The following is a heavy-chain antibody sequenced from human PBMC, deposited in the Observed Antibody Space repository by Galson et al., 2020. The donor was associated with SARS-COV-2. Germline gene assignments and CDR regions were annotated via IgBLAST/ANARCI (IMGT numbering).Heavy chain of an antibody. J-gene: IGHJ3*02. V-gene: IGHV3-13*01. CDR2: IGTAGDT. Sequence: GGSLRLSCAASGFTFSSYDMHWVRQATGKGLEWVSAIGTAGDTYYPGSVKGRFTISRENAKNSLYLQMNSLRAGDTAVYYCARERRGYYGSSGYYFWYVFDSWGQGTMVTVSS. CDR3: ARERRGYYGSSGYYFWYVFDS. D-gene: IGHD3-22*01. CDR1: GFTFSSYD.